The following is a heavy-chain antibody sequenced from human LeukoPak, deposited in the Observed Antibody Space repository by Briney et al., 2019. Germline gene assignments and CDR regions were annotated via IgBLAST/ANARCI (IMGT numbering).Heavy chain of an antibody. CDR2: ISSSSSYI. CDR1: GFTFSSYS. Sequence: GGSLRLSCAASGFTFSSYSMNWVRQAPGKGLEWVSSISSSSSYIYYADSVRGRFTISRGNAKNSLYLQMNSLRAEDTAVYYCATSSYYGSGSDNWGQGTLVTVSS. CDR3: ATSSYYGSGSDN. V-gene: IGHV3-21*01. J-gene: IGHJ4*02. D-gene: IGHD3-10*01.